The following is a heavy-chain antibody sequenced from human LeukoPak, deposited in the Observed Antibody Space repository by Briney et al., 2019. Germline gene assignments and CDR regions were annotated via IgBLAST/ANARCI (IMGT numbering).Heavy chain of an antibody. V-gene: IGHV3-53*01. J-gene: IGHJ2*01. D-gene: IGHD4-17*01. CDR2: IYSGGSI. CDR3: ARFLGVTTSWYFDL. CDR1: GFTVSSKY. Sequence: GGSLRLSCAASGFTVSSKYMGWVRQAPGKGLEWVSVIYSGGSIYYADSVKGRFTISRDNSQNTLYLQMNSLRAEDTAVYYCARFLGVTTSWYFDLWGRGTLVTVSS.